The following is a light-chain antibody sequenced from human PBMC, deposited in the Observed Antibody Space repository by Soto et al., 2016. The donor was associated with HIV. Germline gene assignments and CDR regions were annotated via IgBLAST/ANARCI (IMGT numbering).Light chain of an antibody. CDR2: AAS. J-gene: IGKJ4*01. CDR1: QGIRND. CDR3: LQDYKYPPT. Sequence: AIQVTQSPSSLSASVGDRVTISCRASQGIRNDLAWYQQKPGKAPKLLIYAASSVQGGVPSRFSGSGSGTDFTLSISSLQAEDFATYYCLQDYKYPPTFGGGTKVEIK. V-gene: IGKV1-6*01.